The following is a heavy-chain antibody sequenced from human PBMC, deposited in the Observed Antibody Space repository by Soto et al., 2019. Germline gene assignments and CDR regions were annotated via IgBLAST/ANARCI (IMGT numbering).Heavy chain of an antibody. CDR2: IYYSGST. V-gene: IGHV4-31*03. CDR3: ARDLPAGAAAATEGWFDP. J-gene: IGHJ5*02. CDR1: GGSISSGGYY. D-gene: IGHD6-13*01. Sequence: PSETLSLTCTVSGGSISSGGYYWSWIRQHPGKGLEWIGYIYYSGSTYYNPSLKGRVTISVDTSKNQFSLKLSSVTAADTAVYYCARDLPAGAAAATEGWFDPWGQGTLVTVS.